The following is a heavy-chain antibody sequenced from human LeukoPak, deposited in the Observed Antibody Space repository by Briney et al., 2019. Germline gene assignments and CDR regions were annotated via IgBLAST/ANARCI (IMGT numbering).Heavy chain of an antibody. CDR1: GFTLSSYA. Sequence: GGSLRLSCAASGFTLSSYAMSWVRQTPGKGLEWVSTISDNAYYANSVKGRFTISRDNSKNTLHLQMNSLRAEDTALYYCVKAIRPFNSGNYYSCLDYWGQGSLVTVSS. J-gene: IGHJ4*02. CDR2: ISDNA. V-gene: IGHV3-23*01. CDR3: VKAIRPFNSGNYYSCLDY. D-gene: IGHD3-22*01.